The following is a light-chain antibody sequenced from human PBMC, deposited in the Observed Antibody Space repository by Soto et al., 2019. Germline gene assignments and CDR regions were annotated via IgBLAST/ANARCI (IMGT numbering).Light chain of an antibody. CDR1: QGIASW. V-gene: IGKV1-12*01. CDR2: AAS. J-gene: IGKJ3*01. Sequence: DIQMTQSPSSVSASVGDRVTIPCRASQGIASWFAWYQQKSGEAPNLLIYAASNLQSGVPSRFSGSGAGTDFTLTSSSLQPEESATYYCQQANSFPCTFGPGTKVDSK. CDR3: QQANSFPCT.